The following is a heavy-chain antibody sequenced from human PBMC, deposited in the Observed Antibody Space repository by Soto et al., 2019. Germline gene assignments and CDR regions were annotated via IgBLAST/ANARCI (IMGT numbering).Heavy chain of an antibody. V-gene: IGHV1-8*01. J-gene: IGHJ4*02. D-gene: IGHD4-17*01. CDR2: MNPNSGDT. CDR1: GYTFTSYD. Sequence: GASVKVSCKASGYTFTSYDINWVRQATGQGLEWMGWMNPNSGDTGYAQKFQGRVTMTRNTSISTAYMELSSLRSEDTAVYYCARGSQWFAVTPDWGQGPLVTVSS. CDR3: ARGSQWFAVTPD.